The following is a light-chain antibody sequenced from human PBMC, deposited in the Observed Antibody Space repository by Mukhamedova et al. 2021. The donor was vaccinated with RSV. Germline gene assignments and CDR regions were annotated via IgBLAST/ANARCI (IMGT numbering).Light chain of an antibody. J-gene: IGKJ1*01. CDR2: GAV. CDR1: QRISNY. Sequence: TWGASQRISNYLNWYHQKPGKAPNLLIYGAVNLQSGVPSRFSGSGYGTDFTLTISALEDEDLGVYYCQQTHASPRTFGQGTRVDI. CDR3: QQTHASPRT. V-gene: IGKV1-39*01.